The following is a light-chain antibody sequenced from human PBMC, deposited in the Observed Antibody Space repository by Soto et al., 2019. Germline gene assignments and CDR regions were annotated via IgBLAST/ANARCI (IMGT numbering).Light chain of an antibody. CDR3: QQYDTSPYN. CDR2: GAS. J-gene: IGKJ2*01. CDR1: QSVTSTY. Sequence: EIVLTQSPGTLSLSPGESATLSCRASQSVTSTYLAWFQHKPGQPPRLLLYGASNRAADIPGRFSGSGSGRDFTLTISRVEPEDFAVYYCQQYDTSPYNFGQGTKLEIK. V-gene: IGKV3-20*01.